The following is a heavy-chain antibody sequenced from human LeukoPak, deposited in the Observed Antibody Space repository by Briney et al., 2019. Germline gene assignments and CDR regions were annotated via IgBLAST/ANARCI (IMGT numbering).Heavy chain of an antibody. Sequence: SETLSLTCTVSGGSISSSSYYWGWIRQPPGKGLEWIGYFHNSGTSTYNPSLKSRVTISADTSKNQFSLKLNSLTTADTAVYYCTRGAGWLIDYWGQGILVTVSS. CDR1: GGSISSSSYY. J-gene: IGHJ4*02. D-gene: IGHD3-16*01. CDR2: FHNSGTS. V-gene: IGHV4-61*05. CDR3: TRGAGWLIDY.